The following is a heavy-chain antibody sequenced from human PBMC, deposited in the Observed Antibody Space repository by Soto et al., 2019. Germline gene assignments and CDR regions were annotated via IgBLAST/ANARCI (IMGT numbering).Heavy chain of an antibody. CDR3: ARWVEVSLDYFDS. Sequence: SETLSLTCTVSGGSISNGYYYWSWVRQNPGKGLEWIGHVYHSGRTYYNPSLKSRVGITVDTSKNQFSLNLNSVTDADTVLYYGARWVEVSLDYFDSWGQGIPVTVSS. CDR2: VYHSGRT. D-gene: IGHD2-15*01. V-gene: IGHV4-30-4*02. CDR1: GGSISNGYYY. J-gene: IGHJ4*02.